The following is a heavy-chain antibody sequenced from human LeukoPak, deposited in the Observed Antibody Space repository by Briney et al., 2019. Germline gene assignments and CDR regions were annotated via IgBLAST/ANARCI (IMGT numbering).Heavy chain of an antibody. Sequence: GGSLRLSCAASGFTVSNNYMSWVRQAPGKGLEWVSVIYSGDNTYYVESAKGRFTISRDNSKNTLFLQMNRLRAEDTAVYYCAGRRVLDASFDYWGQGTLVTVSS. J-gene: IGHJ4*02. D-gene: IGHD3-16*01. CDR1: GFTVSNNY. V-gene: IGHV3-66*02. CDR2: IYSGDNT. CDR3: AGRRVLDASFDY.